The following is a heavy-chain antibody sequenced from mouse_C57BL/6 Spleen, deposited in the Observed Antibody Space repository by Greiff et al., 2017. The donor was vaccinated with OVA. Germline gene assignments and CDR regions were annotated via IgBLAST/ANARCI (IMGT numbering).Heavy chain of an antibody. CDR3: VAGAYYDYDGFAY. J-gene: IGHJ3*01. D-gene: IGHD2-4*01. CDR1: GYTFTSYN. Sequence: LQQSGAELVRPGASVKMSCKASGYTFTSYNMHWVKQTPRQGLEWIGAIYPGNGDTSYNQKFKGKATLTVDKSSSTAYMQLSSLTSEDSAVYFCVAGAYYDYDGFAYWGQGTLVTVSA. CDR2: IYPGNGDT. V-gene: IGHV1-12*01.